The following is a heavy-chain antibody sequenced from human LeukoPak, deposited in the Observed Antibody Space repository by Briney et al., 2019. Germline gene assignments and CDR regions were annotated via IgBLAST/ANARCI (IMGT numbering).Heavy chain of an antibody. D-gene: IGHD2-2*01. CDR3: AKDRANCSSTSCYGYYYYGMDV. J-gene: IGHJ6*04. CDR1: GFTFSSYG. CDR2: ISYDGSNK. V-gene: IGHV3-30*18. Sequence: GGSLRLSCAASGFTFSSYGMHWVRQAPGKGLEWVAVISYDGSNKYYADSVKGRFTISRDNSKNTLYLQMNSLRAEGTAVYYCAKDRANCSSTSCYGYYYYGMDVWGKGTTVTVSS.